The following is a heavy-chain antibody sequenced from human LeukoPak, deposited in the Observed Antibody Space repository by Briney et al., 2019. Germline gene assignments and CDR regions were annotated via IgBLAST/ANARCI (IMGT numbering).Heavy chain of an antibody. J-gene: IGHJ6*03. CDR3: ARAVSWTDYYYYMDV. CDR1: GGSISSYY. Sequence: SETLSLTCTVSGGSISSYYWSWIRQPPGKGMEWIGYIYYSGSTNYNPSLKSRVTISVDTSKNQFSLKLSSVTAADTAVYYCARAVSWTDYYYYMDVWGKGTTVTVSS. CDR2: IYYSGST. V-gene: IGHV4-59*01. D-gene: IGHD6-13*01.